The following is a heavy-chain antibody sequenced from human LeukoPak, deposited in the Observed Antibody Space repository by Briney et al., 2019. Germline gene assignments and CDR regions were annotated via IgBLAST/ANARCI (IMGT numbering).Heavy chain of an antibody. V-gene: IGHV3-30*18. J-gene: IGHJ4*02. CDR1: GFTFSSYG. CDR3: EKGPYPLYLDY. Sequence: GRSLRLSCAASGFTFSSYGMHWVRQAPGKGLEWVAVISYDGSNKYYADSVKGRFTISRDNSKNTLYLQMNSLRAEDTAVYYCEKGPYPLYLDYWGQGTLVTVSS. CDR2: ISYDGSNK.